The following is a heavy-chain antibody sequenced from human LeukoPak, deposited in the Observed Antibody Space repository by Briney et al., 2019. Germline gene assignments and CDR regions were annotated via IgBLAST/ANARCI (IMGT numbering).Heavy chain of an antibody. CDR3: ARLLYFDWLYLDH. CDR1: GGSISSSNW. J-gene: IGHJ4*02. Sequence: PSETLSLTCAVSGGSISSSNWWSWVRQPPGKGLEWIGEIYHSGSTNYNPSLKSRVTISVDKSKNQFSLKLSSVTAADTAVYYCARLLYFDWLYLDHWGQGTLVTVSS. CDR2: IYHSGST. V-gene: IGHV4-4*02. D-gene: IGHD3-9*01.